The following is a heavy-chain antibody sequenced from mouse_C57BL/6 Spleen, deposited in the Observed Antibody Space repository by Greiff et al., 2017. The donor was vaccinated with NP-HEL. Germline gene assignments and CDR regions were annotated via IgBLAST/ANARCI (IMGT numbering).Heavy chain of an antibody. CDR3: ARRDYGSSPWYFDV. D-gene: IGHD1-1*01. CDR1: GYTFTSYD. V-gene: IGHV1-85*01. CDR2: IYPRDGST. Sequence: VKLVESGPELVKPGASVKLSCKASGYTFTSYDINWVKQRPGQGLEWIGWIYPRDGSTKYNEKFKGKATLTVDTSSSTAYMELHSLTSEDSAVYFCARRDYGSSPWYFDVWGTGTTVTVSS. J-gene: IGHJ1*03.